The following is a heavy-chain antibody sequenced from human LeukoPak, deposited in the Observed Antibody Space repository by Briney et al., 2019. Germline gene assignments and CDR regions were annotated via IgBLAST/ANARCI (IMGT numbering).Heavy chain of an antibody. D-gene: IGHD4-17*01. J-gene: IGHJ4*02. V-gene: IGHV4-34*01. CDR3: AREDDTYGGTEEYYFDY. Sequence: KPSETLSLTCAVYGGSFSGYYWSWIRQPPGKGLEWIGEINHSGSTNYNPSLKSRVTISVDTSKNQFSLKLSSVTAADTAVYYCAREDDTYGGTEEYYFDYWGQGTLVTVSS. CDR2: INHSGST. CDR1: GGSFSGYY.